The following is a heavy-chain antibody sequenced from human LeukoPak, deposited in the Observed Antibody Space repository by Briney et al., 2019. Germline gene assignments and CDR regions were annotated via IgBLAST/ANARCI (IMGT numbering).Heavy chain of an antibody. CDR1: GFTFSSYS. J-gene: IGHJ6*03. CDR3: ARVGYGSGSQKYYMDV. CDR2: ISSSSSYI. Sequence: PGGSLRLSCAASGFTFSSYSMNWVRQAPGKGLEWVSSISSSSSYIYYADSVKGRFTISRDNAKNSLYLQMNSLRAEDTAVYYCARVGYGSGSQKYYMDVWGKGTTVTVSS. D-gene: IGHD3-10*01. V-gene: IGHV3-21*01.